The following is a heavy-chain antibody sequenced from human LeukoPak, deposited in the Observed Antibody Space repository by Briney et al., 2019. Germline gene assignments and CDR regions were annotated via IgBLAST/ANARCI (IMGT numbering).Heavy chain of an antibody. CDR3: ARGTAAAMRGDNWFDP. J-gene: IGHJ5*02. Sequence: ASVTVSFQSSGYTFTSYDINWLRQPTGQGLEWMGWMNPNSGKTDYAQKFQGRVTMIRNTSISTDYMELSSLRSEDTAVYYCARGTAAAMRGDNWFDPWGQGTLVTVSS. CDR2: MNPNSGKT. D-gene: IGHD2-2*01. V-gene: IGHV1-8*01. CDR1: GYTFTSYD.